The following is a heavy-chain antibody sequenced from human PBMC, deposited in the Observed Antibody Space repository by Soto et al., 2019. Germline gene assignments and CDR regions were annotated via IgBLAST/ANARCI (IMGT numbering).Heavy chain of an antibody. CDR3: ARDKWVAYGSGSPLNWFDP. V-gene: IGHV1-69*13. Sequence: SVKVSCKASGGTFSSYAISWVRQAPGQGLDWMGEIIPIFGTANYAQKFQGRVTITADESTSTAYMELSSLRSEDTAVYYCARDKWVAYGSGSPLNWFDPWGQGTLVTVSS. D-gene: IGHD3-10*01. CDR2: IIPIFGTA. CDR1: GGTFSSYA. J-gene: IGHJ5*02.